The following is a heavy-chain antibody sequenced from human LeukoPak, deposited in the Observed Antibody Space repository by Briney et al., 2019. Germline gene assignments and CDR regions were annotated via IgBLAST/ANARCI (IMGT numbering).Heavy chain of an antibody. V-gene: IGHV3-33*01. Sequence: GGSLRLSYEASGFTFGSYGIHCVRQAPGKGLEWVAIIWHDESKKLYEDSVKGGFFIIRDDYKNTLYLEMNSLRVEDTAVYYCAREASGYYCDFWGQGTLVIVSS. CDR1: GFTFGSYG. CDR2: IWHDESKK. D-gene: IGHD3-3*01. J-gene: IGHJ4*02. CDR3: AREASGYYCDF.